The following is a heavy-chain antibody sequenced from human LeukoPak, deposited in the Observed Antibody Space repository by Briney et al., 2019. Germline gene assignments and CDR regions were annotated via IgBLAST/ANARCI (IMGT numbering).Heavy chain of an antibody. J-gene: IGHJ4*02. D-gene: IGHD6-25*01. V-gene: IGHV3-23*01. CDR2: ISGSGGST. Sequence: SAISGSGGSTYYADSVKGRFTISRDNSKNTLYLQMNSLRAEDTAVYYCAKLHSGGIDYFDYWGQGTLVTISS. CDR3: AKLHSGGIDYFDY.